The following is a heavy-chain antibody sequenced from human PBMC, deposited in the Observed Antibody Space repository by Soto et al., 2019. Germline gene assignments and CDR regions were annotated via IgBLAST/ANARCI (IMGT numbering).Heavy chain of an antibody. CDR2: ISYDGSNK. V-gene: IGHV3-30*18. J-gene: IGHJ4*02. CDR3: AKAPPTPPDY. CDR1: GFTFSSYG. Sequence: GGSLRLSCAASGFTFSSYGMHWVRQAPGKGLEWVAVISYDGSNKYYADSVKGRFTISRDNSKNTLYLQMNSLRAEDTAVYYCAKAPPTPPDYWGQGTLVTVSS.